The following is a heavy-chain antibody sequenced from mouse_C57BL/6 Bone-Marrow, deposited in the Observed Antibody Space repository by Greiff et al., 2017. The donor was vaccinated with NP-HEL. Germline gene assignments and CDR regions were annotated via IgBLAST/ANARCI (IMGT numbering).Heavy chain of an antibody. CDR2: IHPNSGST. D-gene: IGHD4-1*01. V-gene: IGHV1-64*01. CDR3: ARRVGRAMDY. CDR1: GYTFTSYW. Sequence: QVQLQQPGAELVKPGASVKLSCTASGYTFTSYWMHWVKQRPGQGLEWIGMIHPNSGSTNYNEKFKSKATLTVDKSSSTAYMQLSSLTSEDSAVYYCARRVGRAMDYWGQGTSVTVSS. J-gene: IGHJ4*01.